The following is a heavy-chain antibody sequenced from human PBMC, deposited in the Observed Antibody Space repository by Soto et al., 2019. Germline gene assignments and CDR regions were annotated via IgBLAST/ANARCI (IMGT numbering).Heavy chain of an antibody. D-gene: IGHD4-17*01. V-gene: IGHV3-74*01. Sequence: EVQLVESGGGLVQPGGSQRLSCAASGFTFSSYWMHWVRQAPGKGLVWVSRINSDGSTTNYADSVKGRFTISRDIAKNTLYLQINSLRAADTSVYYCARSTYGDYFYYYHMDVWGKGTTVTVSS. CDR2: INSDGSTT. CDR1: GFTFSSYW. CDR3: ARSTYGDYFYYYHMDV. J-gene: IGHJ6*03.